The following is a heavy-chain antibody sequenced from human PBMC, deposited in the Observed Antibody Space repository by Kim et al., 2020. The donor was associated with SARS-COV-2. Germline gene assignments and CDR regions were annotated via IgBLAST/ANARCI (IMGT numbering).Heavy chain of an antibody. Sequence: GGSLRLSCAASGFTFSSYSMNWVRQAPGKGLEWVSYISSSSSTIYYADSVKGRFTISRDNAKNSLYLQMNSLRDEDTAVYYCAREGSEGLREVNFDYWGQGTLVTVSS. J-gene: IGHJ4*02. D-gene: IGHD5-12*01. CDR2: ISSSSSTI. CDR3: AREGSEGLREVNFDY. CDR1: GFTFSSYS. V-gene: IGHV3-48*02.